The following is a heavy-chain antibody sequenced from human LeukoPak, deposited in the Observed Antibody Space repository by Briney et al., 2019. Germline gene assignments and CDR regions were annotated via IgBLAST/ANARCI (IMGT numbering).Heavy chain of an antibody. CDR1: GGSLSSGDYY. CDR3: AAHSVVVPAATVDY. Sequence: SQTLSLTCTVSGGSLSSGDYYWGWLRQPPGRGLEWIGYIFYSGSTYYNPSLKSRFTISVDTSKNQFPRKRSTVTAADPAVYYCAAHSVVVPAATVDYWGQGTLVTVSS. CDR2: IFYSGST. V-gene: IGHV4-30-4*01. D-gene: IGHD2-2*01. J-gene: IGHJ4*02.